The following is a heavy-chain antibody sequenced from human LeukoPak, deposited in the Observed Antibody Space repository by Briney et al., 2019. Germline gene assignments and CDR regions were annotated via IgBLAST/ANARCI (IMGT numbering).Heavy chain of an antibody. CDR2: ISYDGSNK. Sequence: GGSLRLSCAASGLTFSSYAMHWVRQAPGKGLEWVAVISYDGSNKYYADSVKGRFTISRDNSKNTLYLQMNSLRAEDTAVYYCARDSGKIRVGATMMFDYWGQGTLVTVSS. D-gene: IGHD1-26*01. CDR1: GLTFSSYA. J-gene: IGHJ4*02. CDR3: ARDSGKIRVGATMMFDY. V-gene: IGHV3-30*01.